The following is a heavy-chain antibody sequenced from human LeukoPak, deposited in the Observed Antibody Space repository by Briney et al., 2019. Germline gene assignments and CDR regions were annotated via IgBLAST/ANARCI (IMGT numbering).Heavy chain of an antibody. CDR1: GYTLTELS. D-gene: IGHD3-22*01. CDR2: FDPEDGET. V-gene: IGHV1-24*01. J-gene: IGHJ4*02. CDR3: ATWPYYYDSSGYYWGRVRDY. Sequence: ASVKVSCKVSGYTLTELSMHWVRQAPGKGLEWMGGFDPEDGETIYAQKFQGRVTMTEDTSTDTAYMELSSLRSEDTAVYYCATWPYYYDSSGYYWGRVRDYWGQGTLVTVSS.